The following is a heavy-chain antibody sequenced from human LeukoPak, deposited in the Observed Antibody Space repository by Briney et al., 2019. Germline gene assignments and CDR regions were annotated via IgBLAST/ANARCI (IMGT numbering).Heavy chain of an antibody. CDR1: GFTFSSYA. V-gene: IGHV3-23*01. D-gene: IGHD3-22*01. CDR3: ARAEKWLPDY. J-gene: IGHJ4*02. CDR2: ISGSGGST. Sequence: PGGSLRLSCAASGFTFSSYAMSWVRQAPGKGLGWVSAISGSGGSTYYADSVKGRFTISRDNSKNTLYLQMNSLRAEDTAVYYCARAEKWLPDYWGQGTLVTVSS.